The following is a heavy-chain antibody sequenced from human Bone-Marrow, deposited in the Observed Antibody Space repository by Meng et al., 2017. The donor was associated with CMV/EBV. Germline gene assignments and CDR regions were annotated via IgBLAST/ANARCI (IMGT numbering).Heavy chain of an antibody. Sequence: GGSLRLSCAASGFTFSSYWMHWVRQAPGKGLEWVSSISSSSSYIYYADSVKGRFTISRDNAKNSLYLQMNSLRAEDTAVYYCAKSLATYCADYWGQGTLVTVSS. J-gene: IGHJ4*02. CDR2: ISSSSSYI. CDR3: AKSLATYCADY. CDR1: GFTFSSYW. D-gene: IGHD2-21*01. V-gene: IGHV3-21*01.